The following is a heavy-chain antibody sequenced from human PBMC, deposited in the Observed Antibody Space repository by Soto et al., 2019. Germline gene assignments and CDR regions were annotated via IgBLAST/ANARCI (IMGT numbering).Heavy chain of an antibody. J-gene: IGHJ4*02. CDR3: AKDPNGDYRGAFDD. CDR2: ISGSGNII. CDR1: GFAFSNYA. V-gene: IGHV3-23*01. D-gene: IGHD4-17*01. Sequence: EVQLLESGGDLVQPGGSLRLSCAASGFAFSNYAVTWVRQAQGKGLEWVSSISGSGNIIYYADSVKGRFIISRDNSKNTLYLQMNSLRAEDTAVYYCAKDPNGDYRGAFDDWGKGTLVTVSS.